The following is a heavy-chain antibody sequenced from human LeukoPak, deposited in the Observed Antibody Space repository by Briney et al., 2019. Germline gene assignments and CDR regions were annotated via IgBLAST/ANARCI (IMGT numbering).Heavy chain of an antibody. CDR1: GFTFSSYW. Sequence: GGSLRLSCAASGFTFSSYWMHWVRQAPGKGLVWVSRTNSDGSSTSYADSVKGRFTISRDNAKNTLYLQMNSLRAEDTAVYYCARDYDILTGYYNFDYWGQGTLVTVSS. J-gene: IGHJ4*02. D-gene: IGHD3-9*01. CDR3: ARDYDILTGYYNFDY. V-gene: IGHV3-74*01. CDR2: TNSDGSST.